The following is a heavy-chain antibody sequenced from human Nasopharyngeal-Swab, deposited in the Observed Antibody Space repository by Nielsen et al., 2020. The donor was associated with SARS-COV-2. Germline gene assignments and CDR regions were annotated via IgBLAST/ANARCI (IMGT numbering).Heavy chain of an antibody. CDR3: ARHPFYYSMDV. CDR2: IYYSGST. V-gene: IGHV4-39*01. CDR1: GGSISSSSYY. Sequence: GSLRLSCTVSGGSISSSSYYWGWIRQPPGKGLEWIGSIYYSGSTYYNPSLKSRVTISVDTSKNQFSLKLSSVTAADTAVYYCARHPFYYSMDVWGQGTTVTVSS. J-gene: IGHJ6*02.